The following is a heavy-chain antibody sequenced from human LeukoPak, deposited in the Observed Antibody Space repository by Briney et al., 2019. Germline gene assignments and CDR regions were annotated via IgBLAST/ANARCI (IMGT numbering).Heavy chain of an antibody. CDR1: GYSISSGYY. V-gene: IGHV4-38-2*02. Sequence: SETLSLTCTVSGYSISSGYYWGWIRQPPGKGLEWIGSIYHSGSTYYNPSLKSRVTISVDTSKNQFSLKLSSVTAADTAVYYCARANYDSSGYYFDWGQGTPVTVSS. CDR3: ARANYDSSGYYFD. CDR2: IYHSGST. D-gene: IGHD3-22*01. J-gene: IGHJ4*02.